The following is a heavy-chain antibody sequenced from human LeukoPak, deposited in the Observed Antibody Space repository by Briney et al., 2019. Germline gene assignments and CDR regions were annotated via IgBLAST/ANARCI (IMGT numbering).Heavy chain of an antibody. CDR1: GGSISSYY. Sequence: TSETLSLTCTVPGGSISSYYWSWIRQPAGKGLEWIGRIYTSGSTNYNPSLKSRVTMSVDTSKNQFSLKLSSVTAADTAVYYCARVRYSSGWYYFDYWGQGTLVTVSS. CDR3: ARVRYSSGWYYFDY. J-gene: IGHJ4*02. V-gene: IGHV4-4*07. CDR2: IYTSGST. D-gene: IGHD6-19*01.